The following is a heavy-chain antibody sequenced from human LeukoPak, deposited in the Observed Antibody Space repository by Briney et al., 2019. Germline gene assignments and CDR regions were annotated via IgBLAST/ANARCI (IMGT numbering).Heavy chain of an antibody. CDR3: ARDREELDAFDI. J-gene: IGHJ3*02. CDR1: GYTFTGYY. Sequence: ASVKVSCKASGYTFTGYYMHWVRQAPGQGLEWMGWINPNSGGTNYAQKFQGRVTMTRDTSISTAYMELSRLRSDDTAVYYCARDREELDAFDIWGQGTMATVSS. D-gene: IGHD1-26*01. V-gene: IGHV1-2*02. CDR2: INPNSGGT.